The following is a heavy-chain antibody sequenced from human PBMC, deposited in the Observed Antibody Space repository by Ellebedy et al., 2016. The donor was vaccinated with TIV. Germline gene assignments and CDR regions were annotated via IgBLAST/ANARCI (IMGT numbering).Heavy chain of an antibody. CDR3: AGDTAMNY. J-gene: IGHJ4*02. D-gene: IGHD5-18*01. V-gene: IGHV3-21*01. Sequence: PGGSLRLSCAASGFTFSSYSMGWVRQAPGKGLEWVSSIGASGTDKYYADSVKGRFTISRDNAKNSLYLQMDSLRAEDTAVFYCAGDTAMNYWGLGTLVTVSS. CDR2: IGASGTDK. CDR1: GFTFSSYS.